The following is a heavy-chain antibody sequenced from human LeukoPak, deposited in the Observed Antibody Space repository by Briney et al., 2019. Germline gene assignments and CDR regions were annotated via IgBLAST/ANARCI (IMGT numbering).Heavy chain of an antibody. CDR3: ARDLGYYYGSGSYILDYYFDY. V-gene: IGHV3-11*01. CDR1: GFTFSDYY. Sequence: GGSLRLSCAASGFTFSDYYMSWIRQAPGKGLEWVSYISSSGSTIYYADSVKGRFTISRDNAKNSLYLQMNSLRAEDTAVYYCARDLGYYYGSGSYILDYYFDYWGQGTLVTVSS. J-gene: IGHJ4*02. CDR2: ISSSGSTI. D-gene: IGHD3-10*01.